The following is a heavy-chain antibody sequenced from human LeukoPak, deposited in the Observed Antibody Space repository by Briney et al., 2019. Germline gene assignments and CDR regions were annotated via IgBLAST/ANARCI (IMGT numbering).Heavy chain of an antibody. CDR1: GGSISSYY. Sequence: SETLSLTCTVSGGSISSYYWSWIRQPPGKGMEWIGYIYYSGSTNYNPSLKSRVTISVDTSKNQFSLKLSSVTAADTALYYCARAAGMTHPPDYWGQGTRVTVSS. CDR3: ARAAGMTHPPDY. CDR2: IYYSGST. D-gene: IGHD1-1*01. J-gene: IGHJ4*02. V-gene: IGHV4-59*01.